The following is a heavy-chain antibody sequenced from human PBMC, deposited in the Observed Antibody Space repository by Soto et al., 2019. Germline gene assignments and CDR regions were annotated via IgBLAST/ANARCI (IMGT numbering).Heavy chain of an antibody. Sequence: QVQLVQSGAEVKKPGSSVKVSCKASGGTFSSYAISWVRQAPGQGLEWMGGIIPIFGTANYAQKFQGRVTITADKSTSTAYMELSSLRSEDTAVYYCARGAYDFWSGYYKPYYYYYGMDVWGQGTTVTVSS. CDR2: IIPIFGTA. CDR3: ARGAYDFWSGYYKPYYYYYGMDV. J-gene: IGHJ6*02. D-gene: IGHD3-3*01. V-gene: IGHV1-69*06. CDR1: GGTFSSYA.